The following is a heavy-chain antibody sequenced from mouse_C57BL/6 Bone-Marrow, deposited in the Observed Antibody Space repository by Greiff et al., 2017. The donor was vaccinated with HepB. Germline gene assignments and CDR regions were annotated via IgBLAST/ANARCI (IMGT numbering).Heavy chain of an antibody. D-gene: IGHD4-1*01. CDR3: ARHRTGSFDY. Sequence: VQLQQSGGDLVKPGGSLKLSCAASGFTFSSYVMSWVRQTPDKRLEWVATISSGGSYTYYPDSVKVRFTISRDNAKNTLYLQMISLKSEDTAMYYCARHRTGSFDYWGQGTTLTVSS. CDR2: ISSGGSYT. CDR1: GFTFSSYV. V-gene: IGHV5-6*01. J-gene: IGHJ2*01.